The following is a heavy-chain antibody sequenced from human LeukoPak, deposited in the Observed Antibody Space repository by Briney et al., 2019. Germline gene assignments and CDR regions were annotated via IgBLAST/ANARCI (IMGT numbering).Heavy chain of an antibody. J-gene: IGHJ4*02. CDR2: ISGSGGST. Sequence: GGSLRLCCAASGFTFSSYAMSWVRQAPGKGLEWVSAISGSGGSTYYADSVKGRFTISRDNSKNTLYLQMNSLRAEDTAVYYRAKALGYYYDSSGYPNWGQGTLVTVSP. CDR3: AKALGYYYDSSGYPN. D-gene: IGHD3-22*01. V-gene: IGHV3-23*01. CDR1: GFTFSSYA.